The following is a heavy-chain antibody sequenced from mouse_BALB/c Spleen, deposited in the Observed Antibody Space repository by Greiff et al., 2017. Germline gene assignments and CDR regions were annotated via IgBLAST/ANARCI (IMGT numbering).Heavy chain of an antibody. CDR2: INPSNGRT. J-gene: IGHJ1*01. D-gene: IGHD1-1*01. CDR3: ARRGDITTVVDWYFDV. V-gene: IGHV1S81*02. CDR1: GYTFTSYW. Sequence: VQLQQPGAELVKPGASVKLSCKASGYTFTSYWMHWVKQRPGQGLEWIGEINPSNGRTNYNEKFKSKATLTVDKSSSTAYMQLSSLTSEDSAVYYCARRGDITTVVDWYFDVWGAGTTVTVSS.